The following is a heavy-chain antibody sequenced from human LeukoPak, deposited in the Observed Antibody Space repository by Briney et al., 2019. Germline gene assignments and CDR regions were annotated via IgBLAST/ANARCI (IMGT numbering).Heavy chain of an antibody. D-gene: IGHD2-8*02. CDR3: ARDPRVLAYYFDY. J-gene: IGHJ4*02. CDR1: GFTFSSYG. V-gene: IGHV3-33*08. Sequence: GRSLRLSCAASGFTFSSYGMHWVRQAPGKGLEWVAVIWYDGSNKYYADSVKGRFTISRDNSKNTLYLQMNSLRAEDTAVYYCARDPRVLAYYFDYWGQGTLVTVSS. CDR2: IWYDGSNK.